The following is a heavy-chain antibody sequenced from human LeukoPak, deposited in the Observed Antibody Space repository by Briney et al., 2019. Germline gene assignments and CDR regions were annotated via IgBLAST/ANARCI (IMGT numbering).Heavy chain of an antibody. CDR2: FYYSGNT. CDR3: ARSGRDFWSGTSSGIDY. CDR1: SGSITSSSYY. D-gene: IGHD3-3*01. J-gene: IGHJ4*02. V-gene: IGHV4-39*01. Sequence: SGTLSLTCTVSSGSITSSSYYWGWIRQPPGKGLEWIGSFYYSGNTYYNPSLKSRVTISVDTSKNQFSLKLSSVTAADTAVYYCARSGRDFWSGTSSGIDYWGQGTLVTVSS.